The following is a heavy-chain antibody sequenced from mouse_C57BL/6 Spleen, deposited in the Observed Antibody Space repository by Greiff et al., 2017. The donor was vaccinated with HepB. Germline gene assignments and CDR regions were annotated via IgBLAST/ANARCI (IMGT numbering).Heavy chain of an antibody. CDR1: GFTFSSYT. CDR2: ISGGGGNT. CDR3: ARQGNYDYFDY. J-gene: IGHJ2*01. D-gene: IGHD2-4*01. V-gene: IGHV5-9*01. Sequence: DVKLVESGGGLVKPGGSLKLSCAASGFTFSSYTMSWVRQTPEKRLEWVATISGGGGNTYYPDSVKGRFTISRDNAKNTLYLQMSSLRSEDTALYYCARQGNYDYFDYWGQGTTLTVSS.